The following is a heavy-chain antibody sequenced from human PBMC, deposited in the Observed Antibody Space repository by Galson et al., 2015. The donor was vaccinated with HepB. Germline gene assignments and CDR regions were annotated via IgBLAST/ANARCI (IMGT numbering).Heavy chain of an antibody. CDR3: ARHLWFGT. V-gene: IGHV3-48*01. CDR1: GFAFSSYA. J-gene: IGHJ4*02. D-gene: IGHD3-10*01. CDR2: ISSSSSTI. Sequence: SLRLSCAASGFAFSSYAMSWVRQAPGKGLEWVSYISSSSSTIYYADSVKGRFTISRDNAKNSLYLQMNSLRAEDTAVYYCARHLWFGTWGQGTLVTVSS.